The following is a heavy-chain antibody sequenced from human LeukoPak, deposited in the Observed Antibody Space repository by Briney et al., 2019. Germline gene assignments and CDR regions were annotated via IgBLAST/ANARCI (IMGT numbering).Heavy chain of an antibody. J-gene: IGHJ4*02. CDR2: ISYDGSNN. V-gene: IGHV3-30-3*01. D-gene: IGHD2-2*01. Sequence: GGSLRLSCAAPGFTFSSYAMHGVGQAPGKGGEGVEVISYDGSNNYYAASVKGRFTISRDNSKTTLYLQVTILRAEDTAVYYCARDEGYCSGTICYTAIDYWGQGTLVTVSS. CDR3: ARDEGYCSGTICYTAIDY. CDR1: GFTFSSYA.